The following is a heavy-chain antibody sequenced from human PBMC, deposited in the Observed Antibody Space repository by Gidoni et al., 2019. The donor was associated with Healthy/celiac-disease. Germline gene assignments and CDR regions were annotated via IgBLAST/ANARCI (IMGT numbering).Heavy chain of an antibody. D-gene: IGHD3-10*01. V-gene: IGHV4-34*01. CDR2: INHSGST. Sequence: QVQLQQWGAGLLKPSETLSLTCAVYGGSFSGYYWSWIRQPPGKGLEWIGEINHSGSTNYNPSLKSRVTISVDTSKNQFSLKLSSVTAADTAVYYCARSGRSNPFRVYFDYWGQGTLVTVSS. J-gene: IGHJ4*02. CDR3: ARSGRSNPFRVYFDY. CDR1: GGSFSGYY.